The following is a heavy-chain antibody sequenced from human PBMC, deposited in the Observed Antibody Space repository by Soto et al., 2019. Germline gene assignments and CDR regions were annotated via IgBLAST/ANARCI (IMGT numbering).Heavy chain of an antibody. CDR2: ISDGSDYI. J-gene: IGHJ4*02. CDR3: ARNDEGGSRL. D-gene: IGHD2-2*01. Sequence: EVQLVESGGGLVKPGGSLRLSCVASGFTFTSYSMNWVRQAPGKGLEWVSSISDGSDYIVYADSMKGRFTISRDNAKNSLYLEMNSLIAEDTAVYFRARNDEGGSRLWGQGTLVTVSS. V-gene: IGHV3-21*01. CDR1: GFTFTSYS.